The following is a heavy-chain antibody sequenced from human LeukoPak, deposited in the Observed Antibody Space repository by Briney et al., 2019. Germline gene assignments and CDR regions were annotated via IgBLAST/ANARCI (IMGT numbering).Heavy chain of an antibody. CDR2: ISSTVSTT. CDR3: AREGGYYHLDY. J-gene: IGHJ4*02. Sequence: GGSLRLSCAASGFTFSSYAMSWIRQAPGKGLEWISYISSTVSTTYYADSVKGRFTISRDNAKNSLYLQMNSLRAEDTAVYYCAREGGYYHLDYWGQGTLVTVSS. CDR1: GFTFSSYA. D-gene: IGHD3-22*01. V-gene: IGHV3-11*01.